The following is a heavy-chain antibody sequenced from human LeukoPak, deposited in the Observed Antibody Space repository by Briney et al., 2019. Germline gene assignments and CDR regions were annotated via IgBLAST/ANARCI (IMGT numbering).Heavy chain of an antibody. V-gene: IGHV3-23*01. CDR2: ISGSGGST. CDR3: AKDLGNIAAAGMEISFDY. Sequence: PGGSLRLSCAASGFTFSSYAMSWVRQAPGKGLEWVSAISGSGGSTYYADSVKGRFTISRDNSKNTLYLQMNSLRAEDTAVYYCAKDLGNIAAAGMEISFDYWGQGTLVTVPS. D-gene: IGHD6-13*01. CDR1: GFTFSSYA. J-gene: IGHJ4*02.